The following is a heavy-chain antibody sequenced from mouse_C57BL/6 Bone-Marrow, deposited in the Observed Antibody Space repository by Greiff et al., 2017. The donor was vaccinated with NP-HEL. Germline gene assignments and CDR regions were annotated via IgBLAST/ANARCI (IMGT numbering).Heavy chain of an antibody. CDR1: GYAFSSSW. J-gene: IGHJ2*01. CDR3: AICPFRLRNYFDY. Sequence: QVQLQQSGPELVKPGASVKISCKASGYAFSSSWMNWVKQRPGKGLEWIGRIYPGDGDTNYNGKFKGKATLTADKSSSTAYMQLSSLTSEDSAVYFCAICPFRLRNYFDYWGQGTTLTVSS. CDR2: IYPGDGDT. D-gene: IGHD3-2*02. V-gene: IGHV1-82*01.